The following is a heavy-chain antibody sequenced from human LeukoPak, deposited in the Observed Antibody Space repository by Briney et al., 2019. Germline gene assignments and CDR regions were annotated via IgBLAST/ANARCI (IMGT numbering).Heavy chain of an antibody. D-gene: IGHD3-22*01. J-gene: IGHJ4*02. V-gene: IGHV3-48*01. Sequence: PGGSLRLSCAPSGFTFSSYSMNWVRQAPGKGLEWVSYISSSSSTIYYADSVRGRFTISRDNAKNSLYLQMNSLRAEDTAVYYCARVGTHYYDSSGSTHTFDYWGQGTLVTVSS. CDR2: ISSSSSTI. CDR3: ARVGTHYYDSSGSTHTFDY. CDR1: GFTFSSYS.